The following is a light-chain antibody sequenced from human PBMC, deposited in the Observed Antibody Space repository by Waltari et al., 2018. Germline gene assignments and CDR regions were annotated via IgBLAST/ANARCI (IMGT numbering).Light chain of an antibody. CDR3: QHGHNIPWT. CDR1: KGISNN. V-gene: IGKV1-6*01. J-gene: IGKJ1*01. CDR2: KAS. Sequence: IQMTQSPSSLPASVGDRVTISCQASKGISNNLAWYQQKPGKVPNLLIYKASTLQSGVPSRFSGSGSGTDFTLTISSLQPEDFATYFCQHGHNIPWTFGQGTKVEIK.